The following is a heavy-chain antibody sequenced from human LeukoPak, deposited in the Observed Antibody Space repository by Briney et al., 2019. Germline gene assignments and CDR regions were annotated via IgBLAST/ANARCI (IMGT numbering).Heavy chain of an antibody. D-gene: IGHD6-19*01. V-gene: IGHV1-18*01. CDR3: ARDQQWLDPARHDFDY. CDR1: GYTFISYG. CDR2: ISAYNGNT. J-gene: IGHJ4*02. Sequence: ASVKVSCKACGYTFISYGFSWVRQAPGQGLEWMGWISAYNGNTNYAQKLQGRVTMTTDTSTSTAYMELRSLRSDDTAVYYCARDQQWLDPARHDFDYWGQGTLVTVFS.